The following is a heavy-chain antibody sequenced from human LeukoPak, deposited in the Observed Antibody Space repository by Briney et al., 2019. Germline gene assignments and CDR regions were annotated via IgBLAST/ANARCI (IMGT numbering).Heavy chain of an antibody. CDR3: AGGSYYGSGSRPGYIEY. CDR2: MDNFRYK. J-gene: IGHJ4*02. Sequence: PGASLRLSCAASGLSVNNNYMNWARQATGKGLEWVSLMDNFRYKHYADSVEGRVTISRDSSRNTVYLQLNSLRAEDTAVYYCAGGSYYGSGSRPGYIEYWGQGTLVTVSS. CDR1: GLSVNNNY. V-gene: IGHV3-53*01. D-gene: IGHD3-10*01.